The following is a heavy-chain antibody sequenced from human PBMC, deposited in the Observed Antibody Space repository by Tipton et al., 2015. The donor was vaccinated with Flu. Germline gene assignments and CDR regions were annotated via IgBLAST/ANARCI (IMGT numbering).Heavy chain of an antibody. CDR3: ARGGYNYAIFWFGP. CDR2: IQSTGRT. D-gene: IGHD3-3*01. Sequence: GLVKPSETLSLTCTVSGGSISSYYWNWIRQSAGKGLEWIGRIQSTGRTNYNPSLRSRVTMSLDASKNQVSLKLTSVTAAVTAVYFCARGGYNYAIFWFGPWGQGTLVSVSS. J-gene: IGHJ5*02. CDR1: GGSISSYY. V-gene: IGHV4-4*07.